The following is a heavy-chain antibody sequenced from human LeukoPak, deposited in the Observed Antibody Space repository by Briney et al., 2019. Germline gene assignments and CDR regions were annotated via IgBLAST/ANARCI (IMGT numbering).Heavy chain of an antibody. CDR3: ARVLGRGTIFGVDYYFDY. Sequence: PSETLSLTCTVSGGSISSYYWSWIRQPPGKGLEWIGYIYYSGSTNYNPSLKSRVTISVDTSKNQFSLKLSSVTAADTAVYYCARVLGRGTIFGVDYYFDYWGQGTLVTVSS. V-gene: IGHV4-59*01. J-gene: IGHJ4*02. CDR2: IYYSGST. D-gene: IGHD3-3*01. CDR1: GGSISSYY.